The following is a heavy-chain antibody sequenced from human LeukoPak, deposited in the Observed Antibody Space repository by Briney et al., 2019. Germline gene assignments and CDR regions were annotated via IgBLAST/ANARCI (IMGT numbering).Heavy chain of an antibody. CDR2: IKQDGSEK. V-gene: IGHV3-7*01. D-gene: IGHD3-16*02. J-gene: IGHJ4*02. CDR3: ARGGYDYVWGSYRYWYYFDY. CDR1: GFTFSSYW. Sequence: GGSLRLSCAASGFTFSSYWMSWVRQAPGKGLEWVANIKQDGSEKYYVDSVKGRFTISRDNAKNSLYLQMNSLRAEDTAVYYCARGGYDYVWGSYRYWYYFDYWGQGTLVTVSS.